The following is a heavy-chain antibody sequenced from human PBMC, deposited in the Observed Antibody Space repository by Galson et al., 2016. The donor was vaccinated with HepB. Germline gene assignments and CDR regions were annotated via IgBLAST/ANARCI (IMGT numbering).Heavy chain of an antibody. V-gene: IGHV4-31*02. Sequence: IYYNGNTNYNSSLKGRATISLGSSKSQFSLNLTSVTAADTAVYYCAIGPDLVATLEIWGQGTLVTVSS. CDR2: IYYNGNT. D-gene: IGHD5-12*01. CDR3: AIGPDLVATLEI. J-gene: IGHJ4*02.